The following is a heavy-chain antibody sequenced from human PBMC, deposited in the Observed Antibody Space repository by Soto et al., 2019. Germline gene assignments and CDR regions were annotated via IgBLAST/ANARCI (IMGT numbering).Heavy chain of an antibody. J-gene: IGHJ4*02. CDR2: INAGNGNT. CDR3: ARAVAVAADFDY. D-gene: IGHD6-19*01. CDR1: GYTFTGYA. Sequence: QVQLVQSGAEEKKPGASVKVSCKASGYTFTGYAMHWVRQAPGQRLEWMGWINAGNGNTKYSQKLQGRVTITRDTSASTAYMELSSLRSEDTAVYYCARAVAVAADFDYCGQGTLVTVSS. V-gene: IGHV1-3*05.